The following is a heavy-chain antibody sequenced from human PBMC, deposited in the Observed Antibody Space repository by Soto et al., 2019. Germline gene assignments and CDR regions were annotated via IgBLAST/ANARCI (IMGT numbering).Heavy chain of an antibody. V-gene: IGHV1-18*01. CDR3: ARDRVESGYPEYFQH. J-gene: IGHJ1*01. D-gene: IGHD3-22*01. CDR2: ISAYNGNT. Sequence: ASVKVSCKASGYTFTSYCISWVRQSPGQGLEWMGWISAYNGNTNYAQKLQGRVTMTTDTSTITAYMELRSLRSDDTAVYYCARDRVESGYPEYFQHWGQGTLVTVSS. CDR1: GYTFTSYC.